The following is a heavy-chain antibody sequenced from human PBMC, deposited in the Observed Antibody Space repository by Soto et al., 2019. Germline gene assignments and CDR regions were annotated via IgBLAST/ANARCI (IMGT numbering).Heavy chain of an antibody. CDR2: MNPNSGNT. J-gene: IGHJ4*02. D-gene: IGHD3-10*01. V-gene: IGHV1-8*01. CDR1: GYTFTSYD. CDR3: ARVWSPLPIMVRGGTGY. Sequence: ASVKVSCKASGYTFTSYDINWVRQATGQGLEWMGWMNPNSGNTGYAQKFQGRVTMTRNTSISTAYMELSSLRSEDTAVYYCARVWSPLPIMVRGGTGYWGQGTLVTVYS.